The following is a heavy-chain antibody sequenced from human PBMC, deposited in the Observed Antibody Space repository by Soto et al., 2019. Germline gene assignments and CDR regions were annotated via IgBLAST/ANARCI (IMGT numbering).Heavy chain of an antibody. J-gene: IGHJ4*02. D-gene: IGHD3-22*01. V-gene: IGHV1-69*01. Sequence: QVQLVQSGAEVKRPGSSVKVSCKASGGTFSDQTIGWVRQAPGQGLEWMGGIVPIFGTPNYAQKFQGRVTITADESTSTASMELRGLRSEDAAVYYCARGKDGSDYYFACWGQGTLVTVSS. CDR1: GGTFSDQT. CDR2: IVPIFGTP. CDR3: ARGKDGSDYYFAC.